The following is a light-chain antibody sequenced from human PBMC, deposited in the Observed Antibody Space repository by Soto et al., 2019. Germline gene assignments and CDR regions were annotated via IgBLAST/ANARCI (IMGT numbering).Light chain of an antibody. Sequence: DIVMTQSPDSLAVSLGERATINYKSSQSVLYSSNNKNYLAWYQQKPGQPPKLLIYWASTRESGVPDRFSGSGSGTDFTLTISSLQAEDVAVYYCQQYYSTPHTFGGGTKVEIK. CDR1: QSVLYSSNNKNY. CDR3: QQYYSTPHT. J-gene: IGKJ4*01. CDR2: WAS. V-gene: IGKV4-1*01.